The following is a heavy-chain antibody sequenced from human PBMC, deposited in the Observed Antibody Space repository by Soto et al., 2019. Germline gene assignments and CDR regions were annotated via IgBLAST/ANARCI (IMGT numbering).Heavy chain of an antibody. J-gene: IGHJ4*02. Sequence: EVELVESGGGLVKPGGSLRLSCAASGFTFRIYNMMWVRQAPGKGLEWVSSISSSGNYIYYADSVKGRFTISRDNAKNSMYLQMNSLRAEDTAVYYCARQYPSSSRHFDHWGQGSRVIVSS. CDR3: ARQYPSSSRHFDH. CDR1: GFTFRIYN. D-gene: IGHD6-6*01. CDR2: ISSSGNYI. V-gene: IGHV3-21*06.